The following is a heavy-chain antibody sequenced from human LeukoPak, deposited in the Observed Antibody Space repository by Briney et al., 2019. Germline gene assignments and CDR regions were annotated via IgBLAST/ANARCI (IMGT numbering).Heavy chain of an antibody. V-gene: IGHV3-7*01. D-gene: IGHD1-14*01. CDR3: TRDRSRAEDD. Sequence: PGRSLRLSCAASGFTFSGHWMRWVRQAPGKGLEWVANINQGGSDKYYVDSVKGRFTISRDNANNLLYLQMNSLRGEDTAVYYCTRDRSRAEDDWGQGTLVTVSS. CDR2: INQGGSDK. J-gene: IGHJ4*02. CDR1: GFTFSGHW.